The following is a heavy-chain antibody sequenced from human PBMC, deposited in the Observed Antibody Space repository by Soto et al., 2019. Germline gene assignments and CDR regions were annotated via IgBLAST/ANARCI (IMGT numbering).Heavy chain of an antibody. D-gene: IGHD4-17*01. V-gene: IGHV1-18*01. CDR1: GYTFTSYG. CDR3: ARDSESPNYGAMYYGMDV. CDR2: ISAYNGNT. Sequence: ASVKVSCKASGYTFTSYGISWVRQAPGQGLEWMGWISAYNGNTNYAQKLQGRVTMTTDTSTSTAYMELRSLRSDDTAVYFCARDSESPNYGAMYYGMDVWGQGTTVTVSS. J-gene: IGHJ6*02.